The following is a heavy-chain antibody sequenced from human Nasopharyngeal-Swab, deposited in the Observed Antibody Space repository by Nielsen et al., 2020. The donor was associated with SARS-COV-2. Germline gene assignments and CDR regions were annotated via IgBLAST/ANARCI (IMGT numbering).Heavy chain of an antibody. V-gene: IGHV4-34*01. Sequence: WIRQPPGKGLEWIGEINHSGSTYYNPSLKSRVTISVDTSKNQFSLKLSSVTAADTAVYYCATPWELSAYWGQGTLVTVSS. CDR3: ATPWELSAY. D-gene: IGHD1-26*01. J-gene: IGHJ4*02. CDR2: INHSGST.